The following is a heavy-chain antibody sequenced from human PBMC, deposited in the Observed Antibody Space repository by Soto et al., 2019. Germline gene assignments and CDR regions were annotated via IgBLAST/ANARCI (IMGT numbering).Heavy chain of an antibody. CDR2: INPNSGGT. Sequence: KVSCKASGYTFSSYDINWVRQSPGQGLEWMGWINPNSGGTNYAQKFQGWVTMTRDTSISTAYMELSRLRSDDTAVYYCARDAGGIAVAPRYFDYWGQGTLLTVSS. CDR3: ARDAGGIAVAPRYFDY. V-gene: IGHV1-2*04. J-gene: IGHJ4*02. D-gene: IGHD6-19*01. CDR1: GYTFSSYD.